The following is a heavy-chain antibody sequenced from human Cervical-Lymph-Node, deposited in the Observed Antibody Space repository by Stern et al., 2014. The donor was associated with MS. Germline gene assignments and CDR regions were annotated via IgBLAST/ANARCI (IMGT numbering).Heavy chain of an antibody. Sequence: VQLVQSGGCLVKPGGSLRLSCAASGFTFSNAWMSWVRQAPGKELEWVGRSTRKTDGGTTESAAPVKGRFTISRDDSKNTLYLQMNSLKTEDTAVYYCTTGVLVYDYAEPIDYWGQGTLVTVSS. CDR3: TTGVLVYDYAEPIDY. CDR1: GFTFSNAW. CDR2: STRKTDGGTT. D-gene: IGHD3-16*01. V-gene: IGHV3-15*01. J-gene: IGHJ4*02.